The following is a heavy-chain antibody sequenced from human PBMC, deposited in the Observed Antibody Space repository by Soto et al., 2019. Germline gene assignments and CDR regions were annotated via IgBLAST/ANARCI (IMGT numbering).Heavy chain of an antibody. V-gene: IGHV3-30*18. CDR3: AKVGITMVRGPFDY. J-gene: IGHJ4*02. CDR1: GFTFSSYG. Sequence: QVQLVESGGGVVQPGRSLRLSCAASGFTFSSYGMHWVRQAPGKGLEWVAVISYDGSNKYYADSVKGRFTISRDNSKNTLYLQMNSLRSEYTAVYYCAKVGITMVRGPFDYWGQGTLVTVSS. D-gene: IGHD3-10*01. CDR2: ISYDGSNK.